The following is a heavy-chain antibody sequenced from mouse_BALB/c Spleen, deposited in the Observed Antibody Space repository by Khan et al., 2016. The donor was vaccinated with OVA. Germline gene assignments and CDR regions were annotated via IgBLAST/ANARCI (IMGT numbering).Heavy chain of an antibody. CDR1: GYTFTDFA. Sequence: QVQLKQSGAELVRPGVSVRISCKGSGYTFTDFAMHWVKQSHAKSLEWLGVISTYYGDVDYNHKFRDKATMTVDKSSSTAYMELAGLTSEDSAIYYCVMGSGKSRCAYWGQGTLVTVSA. CDR2: ISTYYGDV. D-gene: IGHD1-3*01. CDR3: VMGSGKSRCAY. J-gene: IGHJ3*01. V-gene: IGHV1S137*01.